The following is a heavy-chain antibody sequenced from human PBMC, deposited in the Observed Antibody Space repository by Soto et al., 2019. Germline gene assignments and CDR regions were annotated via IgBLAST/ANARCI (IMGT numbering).Heavy chain of an antibody. CDR2: IYYSGTT. CDR3: ARRRDRNYADY. V-gene: IGHV4-31*11. J-gene: IGHJ4*02. CDR1: GGSIISGGYY. Sequence: SETLSLTCAVSGGSIISGGYYWSWIRQHPGKGLEWIGYIYYSGTTYYNPSLKSRVTTPVDPSNTQSSLRLMPVTAADTAVSYCARRRDRNYADYWGPRILAAVSS.